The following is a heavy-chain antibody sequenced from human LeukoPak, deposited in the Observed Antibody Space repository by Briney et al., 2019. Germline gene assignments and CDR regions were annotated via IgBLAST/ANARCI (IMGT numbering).Heavy chain of an antibody. J-gene: IGHJ3*02. Sequence: ASVKVSCKTSGYTFTNYGISWVRQAPGLGLEWMGWISAYNGNTNYAQKVQGRVTMTTDTSTSTAYMELRSLRFDNTAVYYCARDQSVRLLQTSSTYFKHVFAIWGQGSMVTVSS. CDR3: ARDQSVRLLQTSSTYFKHVFAI. D-gene: IGHD6-13*01. CDR2: ISAYNGNT. CDR1: GYTFTNYG. V-gene: IGHV1-18*01.